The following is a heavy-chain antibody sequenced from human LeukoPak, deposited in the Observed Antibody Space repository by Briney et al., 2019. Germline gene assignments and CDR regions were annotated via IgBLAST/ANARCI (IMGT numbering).Heavy chain of an antibody. D-gene: IGHD6-13*01. CDR3: ARRRSSWKSAFDP. CDR1: GYTFTSYD. J-gene: IGHJ5*02. Sequence: ASVKVSCKASGYTFTSYDINWVRQATGQGLEWMGWMNPNSGNTGYAQKFQGRVTMTRNTSISTAYMELSSLRSEDTAVYYCARRRSSWKSAFDPWGQGTLVTVSS. V-gene: IGHV1-8*01. CDR2: MNPNSGNT.